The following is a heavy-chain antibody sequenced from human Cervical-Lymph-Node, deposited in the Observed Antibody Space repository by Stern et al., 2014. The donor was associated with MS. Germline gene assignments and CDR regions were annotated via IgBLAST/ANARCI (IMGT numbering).Heavy chain of an antibody. CDR3: AREVRRGDY. Sequence: VQLLESGSELKKPGASVKVSCKSSGYTFSTYAMNLVRQAPGQGLEWMGRINTNTGNPTYAQGFTGRFVFSLDTSVSTAYLQISSLKAEDTAVYYCAREVRRGDYWGQGTLVTVSS. V-gene: IGHV7-4-1*02. D-gene: IGHD3-10*01. J-gene: IGHJ4*02. CDR1: GYTFSTYA. CDR2: INTNTGNP.